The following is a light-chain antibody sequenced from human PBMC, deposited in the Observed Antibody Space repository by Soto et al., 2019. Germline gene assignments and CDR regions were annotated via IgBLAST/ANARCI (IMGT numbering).Light chain of an antibody. Sequence: QSALTQPPSASGSPGQSVTISCTGISSDVGGHDYVSWYQQHPGKAPRLMIYELTKRPSGVPDRFSGSKSGNTASLTVSGLQAEDEADYYCYSHGGGFGGGTELTVL. CDR3: YSHGGG. CDR2: ELT. V-gene: IGLV2-8*01. CDR1: SSDVGGHDY. J-gene: IGLJ3*02.